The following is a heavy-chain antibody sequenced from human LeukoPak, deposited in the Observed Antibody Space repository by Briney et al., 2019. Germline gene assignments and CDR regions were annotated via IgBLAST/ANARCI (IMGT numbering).Heavy chain of an antibody. CDR1: GYTFTSYG. CDR3: ARVVMVRGVIHYYYGMDV. V-gene: IGHV1-18*01. D-gene: IGHD3-10*01. CDR2: ISAYNGNT. Sequence: ASVKVSCKASGYTFTSYGISWVRQAPGQGLEWMGWISAYNGNTNYAQKLQGRVTMTTDTSTSTAYMELRSLRSDDTAVYYCARVVMVRGVIHYYYGMDVWGQGTTVTVSS. J-gene: IGHJ6*02.